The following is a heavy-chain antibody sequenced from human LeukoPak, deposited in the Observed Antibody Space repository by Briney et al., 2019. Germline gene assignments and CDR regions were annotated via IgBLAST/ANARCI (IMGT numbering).Heavy chain of an antibody. CDR3: ARDREGFDY. CDR1: GYTFTSNY. CDR2: IYPRDGST. Sequence: HAASVKVSCKASGYTFTSNYIHWVRQAPGQGLEWMGMIYPRDGSTSYAQKFQGRVTVTRDTSTSTVHMELSGLRSEDTAVYYCARDREGFDYWGQGTLVTVSS. V-gene: IGHV1-46*01. J-gene: IGHJ4*02.